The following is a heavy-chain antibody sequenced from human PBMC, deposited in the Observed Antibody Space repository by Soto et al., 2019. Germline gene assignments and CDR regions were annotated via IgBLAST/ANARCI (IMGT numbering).Heavy chain of an antibody. CDR2: ISYDGSNK. CDR3: ARGDYDILTGYYDY. CDR1: GFTFSSYA. V-gene: IGHV3-30-3*01. D-gene: IGHD3-9*01. J-gene: IGHJ4*02. Sequence: GGSLRLSCAASGFTFSSYAMHWVRQAPGKGLEWVAVISYDGSNKYYADSVKGRFTISRDNSKNTLYLQMNSLRAEDTAVYYCARGDYDILTGYYDYWGQGTLVTVSS.